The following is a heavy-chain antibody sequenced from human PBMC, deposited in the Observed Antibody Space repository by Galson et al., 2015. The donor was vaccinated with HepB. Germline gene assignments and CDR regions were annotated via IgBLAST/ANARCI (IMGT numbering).Heavy chain of an antibody. CDR3: TTDPITMIVVVPGY. D-gene: IGHD3-22*01. V-gene: IGHV3-15*07. CDR1: GFTFSNAW. J-gene: IGHJ4*02. Sequence: SLRLSCAASGFTFSNAWMNWVRQAPGKGLEWVGRIKSKTDGGTTDYAAPVKGRFTISRDDSKNTLYLQMNSLKTEDTAVYYCTTDPITMIVVVPGYWGQGTLVTVSS. CDR2: IKSKTDGGTT.